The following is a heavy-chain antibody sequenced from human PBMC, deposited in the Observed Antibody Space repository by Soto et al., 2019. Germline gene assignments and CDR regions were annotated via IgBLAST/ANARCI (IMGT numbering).Heavy chain of an antibody. CDR1: GFTVSSNY. D-gene: IGHD1-26*01. Sequence: EVQLVESGGGLVQPGGSLRLSCAASGFTVSSNYMSWVRQAPGKGLEWVSVIYSGGSTYYADSVKGRFTISRHISKNTLELQMNSLRAEDTAVYYGARDLVGATASAYWGQGALVTVSS. V-gene: IGHV3-53*04. CDR3: ARDLVGATASAY. CDR2: IYSGGST. J-gene: IGHJ4*02.